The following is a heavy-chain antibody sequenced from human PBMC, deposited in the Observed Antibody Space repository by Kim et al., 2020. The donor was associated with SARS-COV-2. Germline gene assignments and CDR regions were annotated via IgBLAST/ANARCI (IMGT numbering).Heavy chain of an antibody. D-gene: IGHD3-16*02. Sequence: SETLSLTCAVSGGSISSSNWWSWVRQPTGKGLEWIGEIYHSGSTNYNPSLKSRVTISVDKSKNQFSLKLSSVTAADTAVYYCARDYYDYGWGSYRQYYFDYWGQGTLVTVSS. V-gene: IGHV4-4*02. CDR2: IYHSGST. CDR3: ARDYYDYGWGSYRQYYFDY. J-gene: IGHJ4*02. CDR1: GGSISSSNW.